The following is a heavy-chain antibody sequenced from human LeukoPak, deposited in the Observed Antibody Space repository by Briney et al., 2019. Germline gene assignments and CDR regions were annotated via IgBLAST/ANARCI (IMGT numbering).Heavy chain of an antibody. CDR3: AREGVQYYDFWSGYYWFDP. D-gene: IGHD3-3*01. Sequence: GASVKVSCKASGGTFSSYAISWVRQAPGQGLEWMGGIIPIFGTANYAQKFQGRVTITADESASTAYMELSSLRSEDTAVYYCAREGVQYYDFWSGYYWFDPWGQGTLVTVSS. CDR1: GGTFSSYA. V-gene: IGHV1-69*13. J-gene: IGHJ5*02. CDR2: IIPIFGTA.